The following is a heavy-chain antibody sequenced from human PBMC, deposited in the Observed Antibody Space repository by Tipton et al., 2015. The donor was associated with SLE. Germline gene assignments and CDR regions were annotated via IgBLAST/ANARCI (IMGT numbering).Heavy chain of an antibody. CDR3: AREGDGPDAFDI. J-gene: IGHJ3*02. V-gene: IGHV4-59*01. D-gene: IGHD5-24*01. CDR2: IYYSGST. Sequence: TLSLTCTVSGGSISSYYWSWIRQPPGKGLEWIGYIYYSGSTNYNPSLKSRVAISVDTSKNQFSLKLSSVTAADTAVYYCAREGDGPDAFDIWGQGTMVTVSS. CDR1: GGSISSYY.